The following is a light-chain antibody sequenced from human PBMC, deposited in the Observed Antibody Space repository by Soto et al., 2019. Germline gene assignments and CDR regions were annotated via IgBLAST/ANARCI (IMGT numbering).Light chain of an antibody. V-gene: IGKV2-28*01. CDR3: MQALQTPPWT. CDR1: QSLLHSNGYNY. Sequence: DIVMTQSPLSLPVTPGAPASISCRSSQSLLHSNGYNYLDWYLQKPGQSPQLLIYLGSNRASGVHDRFSGSGTCTDFTLKISRVEAEDVGVYYGMQALQTPPWTFGQGAQVASK. CDR2: LGS. J-gene: IGKJ1*01.